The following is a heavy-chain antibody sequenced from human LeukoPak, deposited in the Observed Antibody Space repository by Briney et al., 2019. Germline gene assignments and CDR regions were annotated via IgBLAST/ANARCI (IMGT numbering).Heavy chain of an antibody. D-gene: IGHD3-10*01. J-gene: IGHJ6*02. CDR2: IRSKAYGGTT. Sequence: GALRLSCTASGFTFGDYAMSWVRQAPGKGLEWVGFIRSKAYGGTTEYAASVKGRFTISRDDYKSIAYLQMNSLKTEDTAVYYCTRVVYYYGSGSYDYGMDVWGQGTTVTVSS. CDR3: TRVVYYYGSGSYDYGMDV. CDR1: GFTFGDYA. V-gene: IGHV3-49*04.